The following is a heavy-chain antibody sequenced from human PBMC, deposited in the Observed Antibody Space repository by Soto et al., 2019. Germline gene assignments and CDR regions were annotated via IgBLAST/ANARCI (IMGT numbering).Heavy chain of an antibody. D-gene: IGHD3-22*01. J-gene: IGHJ6*02. Sequence: SGPTLVNPTQTLTLTCTFSGFSLSTSGVGVGWIRQPPGKALEWLALIYWNDDKRYSPSLKSRLTITKDTSKNQVVLTMTNMDPVDTATYYCAHNHVSGYYYEYYYGMDVWGQGTTVTVSS. CDR2: IYWNDDK. CDR3: AHNHVSGYYYEYYYGMDV. V-gene: IGHV2-5*01. CDR1: GFSLSTSGVG.